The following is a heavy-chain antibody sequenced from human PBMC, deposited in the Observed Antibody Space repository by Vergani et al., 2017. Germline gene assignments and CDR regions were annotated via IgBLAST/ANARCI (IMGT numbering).Heavy chain of an antibody. CDR1: GGSISSSSYY. CDR3: ARVAYYYDSSGYRYYFDY. J-gene: IGHJ4*02. V-gene: IGHV4-39*07. Sequence: QLQLQESGPGLVKPSETLSLTCTVSGGSISSSSYYWGWIRQPPGKGLEWIGSIYYSGSTYYNPSLKSLVTISVDTSKNQFSLKLSSVTDADTAVYYGARVAYYYDSSGYRYYFDYWGQGTLVTVSS. D-gene: IGHD3-22*01. CDR2: IYYSGST.